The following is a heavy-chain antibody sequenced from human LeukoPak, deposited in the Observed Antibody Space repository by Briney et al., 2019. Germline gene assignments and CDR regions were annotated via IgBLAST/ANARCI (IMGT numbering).Heavy chain of an antibody. CDR3: AKIGDGYYYESYFDY. V-gene: IGHV1-69*13. CDR2: IIPIFGTA. CDR1: GGNFSSDA. J-gene: IGHJ4*02. Sequence: ASVNVSCKASGGNFSSDAISWVRQASGQGLEWMGGIIPIFGTANYAQKFQGRVTITADESTSTAYMELSSLRSEDTAVYYCAKIGDGYYYESYFDYWGQGTLVTVSS. D-gene: IGHD3-22*01.